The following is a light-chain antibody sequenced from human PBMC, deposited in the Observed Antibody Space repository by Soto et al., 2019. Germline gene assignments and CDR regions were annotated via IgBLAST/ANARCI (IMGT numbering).Light chain of an antibody. Sequence: QAVVTQPASVSGSPGQSITISCTGTSGDVGGYNYVSWYQQHPGKAPKLMIYEVSNRPSGVSNRFSGSKSGNTASLTISGLQPEDEADYYCSSFTTSSTVVFGGGTKLTVL. CDR1: SGDVGGYNY. CDR3: SSFTTSSTVV. J-gene: IGLJ2*01. CDR2: EVS. V-gene: IGLV2-14*01.